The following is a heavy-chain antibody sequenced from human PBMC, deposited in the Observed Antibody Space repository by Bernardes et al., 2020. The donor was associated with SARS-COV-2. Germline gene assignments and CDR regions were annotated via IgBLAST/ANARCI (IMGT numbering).Heavy chain of an antibody. J-gene: IGHJ4*02. CDR3: AKKSSGWSTPGTLHH. V-gene: IGHV3-23*01. CDR2: VRGTSANT. CDR1: GFTFSNYV. D-gene: IGHD6-19*01. Sequence: GGSLRLSCGASGFTFSNYVMAWVRQAPGKGLECVSLVRGTSANTYYADSVKGRFTVSRDNSKNTLYLQMDSLRVDDTALYYCAKKSSGWSTPGTLHHWGQGILVTVSS.